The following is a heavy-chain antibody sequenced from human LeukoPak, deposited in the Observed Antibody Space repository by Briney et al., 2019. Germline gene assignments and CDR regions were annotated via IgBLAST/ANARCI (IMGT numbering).Heavy chain of an antibody. CDR2: INPNSGGT. CDR3: ARDRRLSGYDPNFDY. D-gene: IGHD5-12*01. Sequence: ASVKVSCKASGYTFTGYYMHWVRQAPGQGLEWMGWINPNSGGTNYAQKFQGWVTMTRDTSISTAYMELSRLRSDDTAVYYCARDRRLSGYDPNFDYWGQGTLVTVSS. J-gene: IGHJ4*02. CDR1: GYTFTGYY. V-gene: IGHV1-2*04.